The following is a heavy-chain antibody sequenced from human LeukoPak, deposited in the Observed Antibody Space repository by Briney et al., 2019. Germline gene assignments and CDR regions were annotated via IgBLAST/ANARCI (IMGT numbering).Heavy chain of an antibody. V-gene: IGHV1-58*02. CDR3: AADSRYSSGWYGVLTDY. CDR2: IVVGSGNT. Sequence: SVKVSCKASGYTFTGYYMHWVRQARGQRLEWIGWIVVGSGNTNYAQKFQERVTITRDMSTSTAYMELSSLRSEDTAVYYCAADSRYSSGWYGVLTDYWGQGTLVTVSS. CDR1: GYTFTGYY. D-gene: IGHD6-19*01. J-gene: IGHJ4*02.